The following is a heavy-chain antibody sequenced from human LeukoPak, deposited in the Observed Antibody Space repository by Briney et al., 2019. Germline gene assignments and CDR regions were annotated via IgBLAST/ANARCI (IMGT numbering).Heavy chain of an antibody. D-gene: IGHD2-2*01. CDR1: GFTFTSYA. CDR2: ISGSGGGT. V-gene: IGHV3-23*01. Sequence: EGSLRLSCAASGFTFTSYAMSWVRQAPGQGLEWVSAISGSGGGTYYADSVKGRFTISRDNSKNTLYLQMKSLRAEDTAVYYCAKETRPNMVVVPAAISSFVDYWGQGTLVTVSS. J-gene: IGHJ4*02. CDR3: AKETRPNMVVVPAAISSFVDY.